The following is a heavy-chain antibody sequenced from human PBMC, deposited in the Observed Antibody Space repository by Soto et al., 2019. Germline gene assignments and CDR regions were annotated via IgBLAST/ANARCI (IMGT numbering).Heavy chain of an antibody. CDR1: GFTFSSYS. D-gene: IGHD5-12*01. J-gene: IGHJ4*02. Sequence: EVQLVESGGGLVQPGGSLRLSCAASGFTFSSYSMNWVRQAPGKGLEWVSSISSSSSYIYYADSVKGRFTISRDNAKNSLYLQMNSLRAEDTAVYYCASDRVATIGALDYWGQGTLVTVSS. V-gene: IGHV3-21*01. CDR2: ISSSSSYI. CDR3: ASDRVATIGALDY.